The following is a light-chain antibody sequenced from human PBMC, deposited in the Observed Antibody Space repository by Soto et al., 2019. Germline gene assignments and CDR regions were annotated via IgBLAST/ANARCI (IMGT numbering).Light chain of an antibody. CDR3: QQYYNWPPIT. CDR1: QSVSSN. J-gene: IGKJ5*01. CDR2: GAS. V-gene: IGKV3-15*01. Sequence: EIVITQSPATLSVSPGERATLSCRASQSVSSNLAWYQQKPGQAPRLLIYGASTRATGIPATFSGSGSGTEFTLTISSLQTEDFAVYYCQQYYNWPPITFGQGTRLEIK.